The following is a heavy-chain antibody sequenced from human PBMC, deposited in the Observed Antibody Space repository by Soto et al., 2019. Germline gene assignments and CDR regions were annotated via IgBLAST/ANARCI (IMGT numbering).Heavy chain of an antibody. D-gene: IGHD2-2*01. V-gene: IGHV4-30-4*01. CDR3: ASYCSGTSCYVFDY. J-gene: IGHJ4*02. CDR2: IYYSGST. Sequence: PSETLSLTCTVSGGSISSGDYYWSWIRQPPGKGLEWIGYIYYSGSTYYNPSLKSRVTISVDTSKNQFSLKLSSVTAADTAVYYCASYCSGTSCYVFDYWGQGTLVTVS. CDR1: GGSISSGDYY.